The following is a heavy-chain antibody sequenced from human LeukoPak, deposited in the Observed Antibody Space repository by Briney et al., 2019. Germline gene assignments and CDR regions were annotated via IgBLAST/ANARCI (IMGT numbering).Heavy chain of an antibody. CDR2: IYPGDSDT. J-gene: IGHJ4*02. Sequence: GEPLKISCKGSGYSFTSYWIGWVRQMPGKGLEWMGIIYPGDSDTRYSPSFQGQVTIPADKSISTAYLQWSSLKASDTAMYYCARRRSGSYYYFDYWGQGTLVTVSS. D-gene: IGHD1-26*01. CDR1: GYSFTSYW. V-gene: IGHV5-51*01. CDR3: ARRRSGSYYYFDY.